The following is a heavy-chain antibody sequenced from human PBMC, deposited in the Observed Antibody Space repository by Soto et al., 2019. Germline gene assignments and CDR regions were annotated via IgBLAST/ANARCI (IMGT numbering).Heavy chain of an antibody. D-gene: IGHD2-21*02. V-gene: IGHV3-30-3*01. Sequence: GSLRLSCAASGFNFDIYAFHWVRQSPGKGLEWLSVISYHGREIHYADSVKGRFTISRDKSRNTIYLQMNSLTYEDTAVYYWARRCGGDCYSVWFDPWGQGTLVTVSS. J-gene: IGHJ5*02. CDR2: ISYHGREI. CDR1: GFNFDIYA. CDR3: ARRCGGDCYSVWFDP.